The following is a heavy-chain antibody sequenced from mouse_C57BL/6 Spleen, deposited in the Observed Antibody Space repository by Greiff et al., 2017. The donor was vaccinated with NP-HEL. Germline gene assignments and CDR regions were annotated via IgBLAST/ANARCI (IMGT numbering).Heavy chain of an antibody. V-gene: IGHV1-82*01. CDR2: IYPGDGDT. CDR3: ARGIYYGYDYYFDD. J-gene: IGHJ2*01. D-gene: IGHD2-2*01. Sequence: VQLQQSGPELVKPGASVKISCKASGYAFSSSWMNWVKQRPGKGLEWIGRIYPGDGDTNYNGKFKGKATLTADKSSSTAYMQLSSLTSEDSAVYFCARGIYYGYDYYFDDWGQGTTLTVSS. CDR1: GYAFSSSW.